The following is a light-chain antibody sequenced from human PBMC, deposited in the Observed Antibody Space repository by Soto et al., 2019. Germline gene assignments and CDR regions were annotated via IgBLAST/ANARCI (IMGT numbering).Light chain of an antibody. CDR3: QQYNSYSPLT. CDR2: AAS. Sequence: DIQLTQAPSFLSASAGDRVSITCRASQAISSYLAWYQQKPGRAPKLLIYAASTLQSGVPSRFSGSGSGTEFTLTITSLQPEDFATYYCQQYNSYSPLTFGGGTKVDIK. V-gene: IGKV1-9*01. J-gene: IGKJ4*01. CDR1: QAISSY.